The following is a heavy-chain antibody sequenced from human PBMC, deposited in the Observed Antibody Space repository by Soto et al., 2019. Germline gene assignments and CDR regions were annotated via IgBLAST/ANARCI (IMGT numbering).Heavy chain of an antibody. D-gene: IGHD1-26*01. J-gene: IGHJ6*02. CDR1: GGSISSGDYY. V-gene: IGHV4-30-4*01. CDR2: IYYSGST. CDR3: ARDKREPGRGTTARYYYGMDV. Sequence: SETLSLTCTVSGGSISSGDYYWSWIRQPPGKGLEWIGYIYYSGSTYYNPSLKSRVTISVDTSKNQFSLKLSSVTAADTAVYYCARDKREPGRGTTARYYYGMDVWGQGTTVTVSS.